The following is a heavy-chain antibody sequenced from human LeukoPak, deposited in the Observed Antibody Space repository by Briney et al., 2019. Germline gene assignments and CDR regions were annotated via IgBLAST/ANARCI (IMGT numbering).Heavy chain of an antibody. J-gene: IGHJ4*02. Sequence: SETLSLTCTVSGDSISSDIYSWGWDRQPPGKGLEWVGTIYYGGSTYYNPSLKSRVTTSVDTSKNQFSLRLSSVTAADTAVYYCARLYSGSYYERDYWGQGTLVTVSS. CDR2: IYYGGST. V-gene: IGHV4-39*01. CDR3: ARLYSGSYYERDY. D-gene: IGHD1-26*01. CDR1: GDSISSDIYS.